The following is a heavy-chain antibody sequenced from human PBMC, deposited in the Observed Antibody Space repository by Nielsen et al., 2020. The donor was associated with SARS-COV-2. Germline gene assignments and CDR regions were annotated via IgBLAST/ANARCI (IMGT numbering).Heavy chain of an antibody. J-gene: IGHJ4*02. CDR3: ATDSAFGVVIYALAH. V-gene: IGHV1-69*06. Sequence: SVKVSCKASGGTFSSYAISWVRQAPGQGLEWMGGIIPIFGTATYAQKFQGRVTMTEDTSIDTAYLELSSLTSDDTAVYYCATDSAFGVVIYALAHWGQGTPVTVSS. CDR2: IIPIFGTA. D-gene: IGHD3-3*01. CDR1: GGTFSSYA.